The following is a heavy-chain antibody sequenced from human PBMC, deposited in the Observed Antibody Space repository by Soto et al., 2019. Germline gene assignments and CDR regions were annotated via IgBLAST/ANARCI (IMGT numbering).Heavy chain of an antibody. Sequence: SETLSLTCNMSGDSYSISTYSWSWIRQPPGKALQWIGFIYQSGVTSYNPSLASRVSISLDRSNNQCSLKPKSVTAADTAVYFCAGMPYTSGLRFDPWGPGTLVTVSS. V-gene: IGHV4-30-2*01. D-gene: IGHD6-19*01. CDR2: IYQSGVT. J-gene: IGHJ5*02. CDR3: AGMPYTSGLRFDP. CDR1: GDSYSISTYS.